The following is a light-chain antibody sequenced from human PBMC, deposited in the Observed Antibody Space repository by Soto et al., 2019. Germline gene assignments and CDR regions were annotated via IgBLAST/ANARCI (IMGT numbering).Light chain of an antibody. Sequence: QSALTQPPSASGSPGQSVTISCTGTSGDVCGYNYVSWYQQHPGKAPKLMIYGVSKRPSGVPDRFSGSKSGNTASLTVSGLQAEDEADYYCSSFAGSNNPVVFGGGTQLTVL. J-gene: IGLJ2*01. CDR2: GVS. CDR3: SSFAGSNNPVV. V-gene: IGLV2-8*01. CDR1: SGDVCGYNY.